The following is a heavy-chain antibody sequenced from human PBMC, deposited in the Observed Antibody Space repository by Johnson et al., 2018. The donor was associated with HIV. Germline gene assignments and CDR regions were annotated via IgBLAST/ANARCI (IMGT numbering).Heavy chain of an antibody. V-gene: IGHV3-33*06. D-gene: IGHD1-26*01. Sequence: QVQVVETGGGVAQPGRSLRLSCAASGFTFSSYGMHWVRQAPGKGLEWVAIIWYDGNNKYYADSVKGRFTISRDNSKNTLYLQMNSLRVEDTAVYYCAKGLGRYYEAFDIWGQGTMVTVSS. J-gene: IGHJ3*02. CDR2: IWYDGNNK. CDR1: GFTFSSYG. CDR3: AKGLGRYYEAFDI.